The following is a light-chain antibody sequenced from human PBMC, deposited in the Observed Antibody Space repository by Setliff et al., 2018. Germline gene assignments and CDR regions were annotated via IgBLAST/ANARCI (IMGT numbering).Light chain of an antibody. CDR3: QSYDSSLSALYV. CDR2: GNS. Sequence: QSVLTQPPSVSGAPGQRVTISCTGSSSNIGAGYDVHWYQQLPGTAPKLLICGNSNRPSGVPDRFSGSKSGTSASLAITGLQAEVEADYYCQSYDSSLSALYVFGTGTKVTVL. J-gene: IGLJ1*01. CDR1: SSNIGAGYD. V-gene: IGLV1-40*01.